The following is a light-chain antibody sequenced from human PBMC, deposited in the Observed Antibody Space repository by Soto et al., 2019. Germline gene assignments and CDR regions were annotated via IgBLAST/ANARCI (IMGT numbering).Light chain of an antibody. CDR3: QQYYSFPWT. V-gene: IGKV1-8*01. Sequence: AIRMTQSPSSLAASTGDRVTITCRASQGISSYLAWYQQKPGKAPELLIYAASTLQSGVPSRFSGSGSGTDFALTISCLQSEDFATYYCQQYYSFPWTFGQGTQVEIK. CDR2: AAS. CDR1: QGISSY. J-gene: IGKJ1*01.